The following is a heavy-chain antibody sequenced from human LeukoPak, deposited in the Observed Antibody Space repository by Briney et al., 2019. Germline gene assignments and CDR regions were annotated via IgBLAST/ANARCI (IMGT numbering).Heavy chain of an antibody. CDR3: ARDYYDTDDAFDI. CDR1: GFTFSSYS. Sequence: PGGSLRLSCAASGFTFSSYSMNWVRQAPGKGLEWVSSISSSSSYIYYADSVKGRFTISRDNAKNSLYLQMNSLRAEDTAVYYCARDYYDTDDAFDIWGQGTMVTVSS. D-gene: IGHD3-22*01. J-gene: IGHJ3*02. V-gene: IGHV3-21*01. CDR2: ISSSSSYI.